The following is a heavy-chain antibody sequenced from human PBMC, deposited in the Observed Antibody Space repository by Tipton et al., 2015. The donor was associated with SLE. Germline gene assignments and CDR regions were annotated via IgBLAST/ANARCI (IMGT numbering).Heavy chain of an antibody. CDR3: ARHHGSGWLYGLDV. D-gene: IGHD6-19*01. Sequence: LRLSCAVYGGSFSGYYWSWIRQPPGKGLEWIGEINHSGSTNYNPSLKSRVTISLDASKNQLSLKLSSVTAADTAVYYCARHHGSGWLYGLDVWGQGTTVTVSS. CDR1: GGSFSGYY. CDR2: INHSGST. V-gene: IGHV4-34*01. J-gene: IGHJ6*02.